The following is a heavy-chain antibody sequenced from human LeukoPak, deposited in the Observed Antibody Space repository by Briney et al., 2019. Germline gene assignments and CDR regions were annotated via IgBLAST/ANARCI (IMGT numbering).Heavy chain of an antibody. Sequence: ASVKVSCKASGYTFTSYYMHWVRQAPGQGLEWMGIINPSGDSTGYAQKFQGRVTMTRDTSTSTVYMELSSLRSEDTAVYYCASSDTAYYDFWSGYYRYYYGMDVWGQGTTVTVSS. J-gene: IGHJ6*02. CDR1: GYTFTSYY. D-gene: IGHD3-3*01. V-gene: IGHV1-46*01. CDR3: ASSDTAYYDFWSGYYRYYYGMDV. CDR2: INPSGDST.